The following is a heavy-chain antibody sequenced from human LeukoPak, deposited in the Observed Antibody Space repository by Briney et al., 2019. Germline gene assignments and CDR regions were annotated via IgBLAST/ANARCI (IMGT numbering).Heavy chain of an antibody. J-gene: IGHJ4*02. CDR1: GDTFTSYG. D-gene: IGHD2-15*01. CDR2: ISAYNGNT. Sequence: ASVKVSCKASGDTFTSYGISWVRQAPGQGLEWMGWISAYNGNTNYAQKLQGRVTMTTDTSTSTAYMELRSLRSDDTAVYYCARVVGDCSGGSCSGSFFDYWGQGALVTVSS. CDR3: ARVVGDCSGGSCSGSFFDY. V-gene: IGHV1-18*01.